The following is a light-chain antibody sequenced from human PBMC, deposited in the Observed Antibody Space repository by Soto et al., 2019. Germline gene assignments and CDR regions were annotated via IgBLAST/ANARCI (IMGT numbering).Light chain of an antibody. J-gene: IGKJ1*01. CDR3: QQYGSSPWT. CDR1: QSVSNNY. V-gene: IGKV3-20*01. Sequence: EIVMTQSPATLSLSPGERATLSCRASQSVSNNYLAWYQQKPGQAPRLLIYGASSRATGIPDRFRGSGSGTDFTLTISRLEAEDFAVYYCQQYGSSPWTFGQGTKVEIK. CDR2: GAS.